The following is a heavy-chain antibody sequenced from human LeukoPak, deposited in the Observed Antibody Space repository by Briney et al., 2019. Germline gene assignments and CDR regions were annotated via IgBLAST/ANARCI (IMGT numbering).Heavy chain of an antibody. V-gene: IGHV4-31*03. Sequence: SQTLSLTCTVAGGSISSGGYYWSWIRQHPGKGLAWVGYTYYSGSTYYNPSLKSRVTTSVDTSKNQFSLRLSSVTAAETAVYYCAGQINSGYDFGHWFDRGGEGTLVTVS. CDR2: TYYSGST. CDR3: AGQINSGYDFGHWFDR. J-gene: IGHJ5*02. CDR1: GGSISSGGYY. D-gene: IGHD5-12*01.